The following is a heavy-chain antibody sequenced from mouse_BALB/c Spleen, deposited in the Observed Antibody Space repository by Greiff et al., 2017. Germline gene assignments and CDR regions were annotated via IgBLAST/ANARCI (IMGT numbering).Heavy chain of an antibody. CDR2: IDPENGDT. CDR3: NAWGRYDGCMDY. CDR1: GFNIKDYY. Sequence: VQLKESGAELVRSGASVKLSCTASGFNIKDYYMHWVKQRPEQGLEWIGWIDPENGDTEYAPKFQGKATMTADTSSNTAYLQLSSLTSEDTAVYYCNAWGRYDGCMDYWGQGTSVTVSS. J-gene: IGHJ4*01. D-gene: IGHD2-14*01. V-gene: IGHV14-4*02.